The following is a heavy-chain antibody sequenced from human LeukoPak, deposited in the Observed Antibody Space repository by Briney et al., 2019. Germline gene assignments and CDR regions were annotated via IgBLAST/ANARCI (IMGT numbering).Heavy chain of an antibody. CDR2: IKQDGSEK. J-gene: IGHJ6*03. V-gene: IGHV3-7*01. Sequence: PGGSLRLSCAASGFTFSSYAMSWVRQAPGKGLEWVANIKQDGSEKYYVDSVKGRFTISRDNAKNSLYLQMNSLRAEDTAVYYCARDMDIYYYYYMDVWGKGTTVTVSS. D-gene: IGHD2-2*03. CDR1: GFTFSSYA. CDR3: ARDMDIYYYYYMDV.